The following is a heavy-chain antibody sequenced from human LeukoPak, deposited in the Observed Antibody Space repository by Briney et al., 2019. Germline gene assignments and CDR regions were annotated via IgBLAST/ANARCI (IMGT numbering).Heavy chain of an antibody. CDR1: GFTFSSYA. Sequence: GGSLRLSCAASGFTFSSYAMSWVRQAPGKGLEWVSVIYSGGSTYYADSVKGRFTISRDNSKNTLYLQMNSLRAEDTAVYYCAMSGATSNYYYGMDVWGQGTTVTVSS. J-gene: IGHJ6*02. V-gene: IGHV3-53*01. CDR3: AMSGATSNYYYGMDV. CDR2: IYSGGST. D-gene: IGHD1-26*01.